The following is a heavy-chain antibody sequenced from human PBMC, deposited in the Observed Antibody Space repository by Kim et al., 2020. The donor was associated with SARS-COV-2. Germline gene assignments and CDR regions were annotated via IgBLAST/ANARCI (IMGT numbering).Heavy chain of an antibody. Sequence: TYYNPSLKSRVTISVDTSKNQFSLKLSSVTAADTAVYYCARDDWCDGMDVWGQGTTVTVSS. J-gene: IGHJ6*02. V-gene: IGHV4-31*02. CDR2: T. CDR3: ARDDWCDGMDV. D-gene: IGHD3-9*01.